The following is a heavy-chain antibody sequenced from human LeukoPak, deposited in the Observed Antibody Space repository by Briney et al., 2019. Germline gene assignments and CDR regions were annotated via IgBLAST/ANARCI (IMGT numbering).Heavy chain of an antibody. D-gene: IGHD6-13*01. V-gene: IGHV6-1*01. CDR1: GDSVSSNSVA. CDR2: TYYRSKWFN. CDR3: ARTKGLKDWIAATDY. Sequence: SQTLSLTCAISGDSVSSNSVAWPWIRQSPSRGLEWLGRTYYRSKWFNDYVASVKSRIVINPDTSKNQFSLQLNSVTPEDTAVYYCARTKGLKDWIAATDYWGQGSLVTVSS. J-gene: IGHJ4*02.